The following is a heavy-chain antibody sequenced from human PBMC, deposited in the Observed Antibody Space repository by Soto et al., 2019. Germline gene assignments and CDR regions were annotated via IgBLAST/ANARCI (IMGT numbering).Heavy chain of an antibody. CDR1: GFSLSGHW. CDR2: INKDGSER. J-gene: IGHJ4*02. Sequence: HLVESGGGLVQPGGSLRLSCEASGFSLSGHWMTWVRQAPGKGLVWVANINKDGSERYYVDSVKGRFTVSRDNTKNSVYLQMNSLGVEDTAVYYCARDTSDWARDFWGQGLLVTVSS. V-gene: IGHV3-7*01. CDR3: ARDTSDWARDF. D-gene: IGHD2-21*02.